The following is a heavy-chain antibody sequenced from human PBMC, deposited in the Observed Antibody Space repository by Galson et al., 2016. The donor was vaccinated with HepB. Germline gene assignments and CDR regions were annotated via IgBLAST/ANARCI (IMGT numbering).Heavy chain of an antibody. Sequence: TLSLTCTVSGGSIRSGGYYWGWIRQHPGKGLEWIGYIYYSGSTYYNPSLKSRVTISVDTSKNQFSLRLSSVTAADTAVYYCARDVDTASNWFFDLWGRGTLVTVSS. CDR3: ARDVDTASNWFFDL. D-gene: IGHD5-18*01. V-gene: IGHV4-31*03. CDR1: GGSIRSGGYY. J-gene: IGHJ2*01. CDR2: IYYSGST.